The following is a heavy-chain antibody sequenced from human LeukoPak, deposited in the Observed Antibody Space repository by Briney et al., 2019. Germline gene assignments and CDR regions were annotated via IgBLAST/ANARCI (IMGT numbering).Heavy chain of an antibody. Sequence: ASVKVSCKASGYTFTGYHIHWVRQAPGQGLEWMGWINPSSGATNYAQKFQGRVTMTRDTSISTAYMELSRLRSDDTAVYYCARADKWSSDNWGQGTLVTVSS. J-gene: IGHJ4*02. V-gene: IGHV1-2*02. CDR2: INPSSGAT. CDR3: ARADKWSSDN. D-gene: IGHD3-10*01. CDR1: GYTFTGYH.